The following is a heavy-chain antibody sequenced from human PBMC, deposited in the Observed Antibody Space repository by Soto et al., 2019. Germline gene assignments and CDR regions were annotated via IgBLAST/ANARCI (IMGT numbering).Heavy chain of an antibody. CDR3: AGTRAYSGSYAAYFDY. V-gene: IGHV3-53*01. CDR1: GCTISSNY. Sequence: LRLSCPASGCTISSNYIRFFRQALGQELELVAVIYSGATTYYADCVKGRFTIPRDDSKNTLYLQMNSLRAEDTALYYCAGTRAYSGSYAAYFDYWGQGT. D-gene: IGHD1-26*01. CDR2: IYSGATT. J-gene: IGHJ4*02.